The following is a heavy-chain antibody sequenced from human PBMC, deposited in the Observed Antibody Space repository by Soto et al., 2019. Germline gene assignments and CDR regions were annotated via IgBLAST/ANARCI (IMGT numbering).Heavy chain of an antibody. Sequence: LRLSCAASGFTFSSYSMNWVRQAPGKGLEWVSSISSSSSYIYYADSVKGRFTISRDNAKNSLYLQMNSLRAEDTAVYYCARDPADYYDSSGYPLDYWGQGTLVTVYS. D-gene: IGHD3-22*01. V-gene: IGHV3-21*01. CDR1: GFTFSSYS. CDR3: ARDPADYYDSSGYPLDY. J-gene: IGHJ4*02. CDR2: ISSSSSYI.